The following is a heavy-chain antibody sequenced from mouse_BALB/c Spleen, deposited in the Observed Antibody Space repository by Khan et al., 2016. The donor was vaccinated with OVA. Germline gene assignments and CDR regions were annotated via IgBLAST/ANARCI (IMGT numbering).Heavy chain of an antibody. J-gene: IGHJ3*01. D-gene: IGHD2-14*01. CDR2: LNTNTGEP. Sequence: QIQLVQSGPELKKPGETVKISCKASGYIFTNYGMNWVKQAPGKGLQWMGWLNTNTGEPTFAEAFKERFAFSLETSANTSYLQINSLKNEDTATDFCAREYYMYGAWFAYWGQGTLVTVSA. CDR1: GYIFTNYG. V-gene: IGHV9-3*02. CDR3: AREYYMYGAWFAY.